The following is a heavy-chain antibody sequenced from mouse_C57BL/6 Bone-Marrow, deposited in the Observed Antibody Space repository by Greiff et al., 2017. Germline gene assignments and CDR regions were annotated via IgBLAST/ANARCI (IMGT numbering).Heavy chain of an antibody. CDR3: SRGPHYFDY. CDR2: IYPGGGYT. CDR1: GYTFTNYW. V-gene: IGHV1-63*01. Sequence: VKLVESGAELVRPGTSVKMSCKASGYTFTNYWIGWAKQRPGHGLEWIGDIYPGGGYTNYNEKFKGKATLTADKSSSTAYMQCSSLTSEDSAIYYWSRGPHYFDYWGQGTTLTVSS. J-gene: IGHJ2*01.